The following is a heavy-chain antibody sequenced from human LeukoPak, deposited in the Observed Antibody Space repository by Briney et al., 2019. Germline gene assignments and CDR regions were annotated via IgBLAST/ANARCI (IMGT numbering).Heavy chain of an antibody. Sequence: KPSETLSLTCAVYGASFSGYYWSWIRQPPGKGLEWIGEINHSGSTNYNPSLKSRVTISVDTSKNQFSLKLSSVTAADTAVYYCARGTLLVVVAAVLYWFDPGGQGTLVTVSS. CDR2: INHSGST. D-gene: IGHD2-15*01. V-gene: IGHV4-34*01. CDR1: GASFSGYY. CDR3: ARGTLLVVVAAVLYWFDP. J-gene: IGHJ5*02.